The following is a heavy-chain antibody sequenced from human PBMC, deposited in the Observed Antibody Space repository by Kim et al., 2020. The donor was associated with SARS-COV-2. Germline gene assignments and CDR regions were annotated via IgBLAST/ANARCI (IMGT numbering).Heavy chain of an antibody. Sequence: GGSLRLSCAASGFTFSDHYMDWVRQAPGKGLEWVGRSRNKANSYTTEYAASVKGRFTISRDDSKSSLYLQMNSLKTEDTAVYYCTSAVKSNSFDYWGQGT. D-gene: IGHD4-4*01. CDR2: SRNKANSYTT. CDR3: TSAVKSNSFDY. J-gene: IGHJ4*02. CDR1: GFTFSDHY. V-gene: IGHV3-72*01.